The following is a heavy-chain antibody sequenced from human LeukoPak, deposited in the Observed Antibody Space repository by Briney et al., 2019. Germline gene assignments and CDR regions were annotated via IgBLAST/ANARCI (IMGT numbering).Heavy chain of an antibody. CDR2: IRYDGSNK. D-gene: IGHD3-22*01. J-gene: IGHJ5*02. V-gene: IGHV3-30*02. CDR3: ARSGPHYSESGGYL. CDR1: GFTFSSYG. Sequence: PGGSLRLSCAASGFTFSSYGMHWVRQAPGKGLEWVAFIRYDGSNKYYADSVKGRFTISRDNSKNTLYLQMNSLRAEDTAVYYCARSGPHYSESGGYLWGQGTQVTVSS.